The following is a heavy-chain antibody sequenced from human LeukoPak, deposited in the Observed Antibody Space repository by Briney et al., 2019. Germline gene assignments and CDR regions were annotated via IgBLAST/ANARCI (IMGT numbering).Heavy chain of an antibody. J-gene: IGHJ6*03. D-gene: IGHD2-21*01. V-gene: IGHV1-18*01. CDR1: GYTFTSYG. Sequence: ASVKVSCKASGYTFTSYGISWVRQAPGQGLEWMGWISAYNGNTNYAQKLQGRVTMTTDTSTSTAYMELRSLRSDDTAVYYCARAYCGGDCYYYYYYYVDVWGKGTTVTVSS. CDR3: ARAYCGGDCYYYYYYYVDV. CDR2: ISAYNGNT.